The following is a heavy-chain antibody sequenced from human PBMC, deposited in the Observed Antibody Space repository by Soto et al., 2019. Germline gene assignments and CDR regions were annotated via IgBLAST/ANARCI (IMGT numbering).Heavy chain of an antibody. Sequence: GGSLRLSCAASGFTFSSYSMNWVRQAPGKGLEWVSSISSSSSYIYYADSVKGRFTISRDNAKNSLYLQMNSLRAEDTAVYYCARGLFGPLDAFDIWGQGTMVTVSS. V-gene: IGHV3-21*01. CDR3: ARGLFGPLDAFDI. CDR2: ISSSSSYI. CDR1: GFTFSSYS. J-gene: IGHJ3*02. D-gene: IGHD3-3*01.